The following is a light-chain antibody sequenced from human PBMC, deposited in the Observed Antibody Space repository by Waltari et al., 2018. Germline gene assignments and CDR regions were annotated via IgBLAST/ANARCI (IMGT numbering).Light chain of an antibody. V-gene: IGKV3-20*01. J-gene: IGKJ1*01. CDR3: QKYVSLPGT. Sequence: EIVLTQSPGTLSLSPGERVTLSCRASQSVRRSLAWYQQKPGQAPRLLIYDASSRATGIPDRFSGSGSGTDFSLTSSRLEPEDSAVYYCQKYVSLPGTFGQGTKVEIK. CDR1: QSVRRS. CDR2: DAS.